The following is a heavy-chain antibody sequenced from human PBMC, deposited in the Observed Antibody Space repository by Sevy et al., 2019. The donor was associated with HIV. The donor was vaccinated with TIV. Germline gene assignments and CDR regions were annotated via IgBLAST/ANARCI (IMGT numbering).Heavy chain of an antibody. Sequence: ASVKVSCKASGYTFISYYMHWVRQAPGQGLEWMAIINPSGGSTSYAQKFQGRVTMTRDTSTSTVYMELSSLRSEDTAVYYCARSLVVRDLPFDYWGQGTLVTVSS. J-gene: IGHJ4*02. V-gene: IGHV1-46*03. CDR3: ARSLVVRDLPFDY. CDR2: INPSGGST. D-gene: IGHD2-21*01. CDR1: GYTFISYY.